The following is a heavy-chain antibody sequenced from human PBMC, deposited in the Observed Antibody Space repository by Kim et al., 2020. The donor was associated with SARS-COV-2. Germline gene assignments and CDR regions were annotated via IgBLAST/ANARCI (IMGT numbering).Heavy chain of an antibody. CDR2: ISGGT. Sequence: GGSLRLSCADSGFTFTTSAVTWVRQTPGKGLEWVSSISGGTYYADSVRGRFTISRDNSKNTLYLQMNSLRGEDSAIYYCGTHVSYSSGWGGAFDIRGRGTMVTVSS. CDR1: GFTFTTSA. D-gene: IGHD6-25*01. V-gene: IGHV3-23*01. CDR3: GTHVSYSSGWGGAFDI. J-gene: IGHJ3*02.